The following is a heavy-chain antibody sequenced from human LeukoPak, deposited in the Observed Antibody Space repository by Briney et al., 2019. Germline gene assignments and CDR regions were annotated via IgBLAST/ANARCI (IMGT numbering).Heavy chain of an antibody. V-gene: IGHV1-2*02. CDR2: INPNSGGT. Sequence: ASVKVSCKAPGYTFTGYYMHWVRQAPGQGLEWMGWINPNSGGTNYAQKFQGRVTMTRDTSISTAYMELSRLRSDDTAVYYCARDSSSWKYNWFDPWGQGTLVTVSS. CDR1: GYTFTGYY. CDR3: ARDSSSWKYNWFDP. D-gene: IGHD6-13*01. J-gene: IGHJ5*02.